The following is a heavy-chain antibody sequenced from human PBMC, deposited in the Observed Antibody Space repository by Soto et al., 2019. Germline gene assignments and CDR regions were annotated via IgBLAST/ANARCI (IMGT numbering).Heavy chain of an antibody. V-gene: IGHV4-34*01. D-gene: IGHD6-6*01. CDR3: ARRMWGNSSSSGSWFDP. J-gene: IGHJ5*02. CDR1: GGSFSGYY. Sequence: KPSETLSLTCAVYGGSFSGYYWSWIRQPPGKGLEWIGEINHSGSTNYNPSLKSRVTISVDTSKNQFSLKLSSVTAADTAVYYCARRMWGNSSSSGSWFDPWGQGTLVTVSS. CDR2: INHSGST.